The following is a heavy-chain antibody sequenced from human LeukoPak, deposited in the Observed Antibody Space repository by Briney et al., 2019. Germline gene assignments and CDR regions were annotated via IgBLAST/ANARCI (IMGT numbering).Heavy chain of an antibody. J-gene: IGHJ3*02. V-gene: IGHV4-39*07. D-gene: IGHD4-11*01. CDR3: ARDEQDNYGGASDAFDI. CDR1: GGSISSSSYY. Sequence: PSETLSLTCTVSGGSISSSSYYWGWIRQPPGKGLEWIGSIYYSGSTYYNPSLKSRVTISVDTSKNQFSLKLSSVTAADTAVYYCARDEQDNYGGASDAFDIWGQGTMVTVSS. CDR2: IYYSGST.